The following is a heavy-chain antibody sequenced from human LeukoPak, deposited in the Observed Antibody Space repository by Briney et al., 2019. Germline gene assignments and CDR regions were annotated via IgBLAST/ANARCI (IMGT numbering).Heavy chain of an antibody. Sequence: SETLSLTCAVYGVSFSGYYWSWIRQPPGKGLEWIGEINHSGSTNYNPSLKSRVTISVDTSKNQFSLKLSSVTAADTAVYYCARASPQENIVVVAAAYFDYWGQGTLVTVSS. CDR1: GVSFSGYY. CDR3: ARASPQENIVVVAAAYFDY. J-gene: IGHJ4*02. D-gene: IGHD2-2*01. V-gene: IGHV4-34*01. CDR2: INHSGST.